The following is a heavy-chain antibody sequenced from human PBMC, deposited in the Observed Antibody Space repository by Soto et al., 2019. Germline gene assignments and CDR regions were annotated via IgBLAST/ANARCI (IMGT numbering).Heavy chain of an antibody. J-gene: IGHJ4*02. CDR1: GFTFSSYW. V-gene: IGHV3-74*01. CDR2: LNPDGSRT. CDR3: ASVRTGYYHFAY. D-gene: IGHD3-9*01. Sequence: LRLSCAASGFTFSSYWMHWVRQAPGKGLVWVSRLNPDGSRTSYADSVKGRFTISRDNAKNTLYLQMNSLRAEDTALYYCASVRTGYYHFAYWGQGTLVTVSS.